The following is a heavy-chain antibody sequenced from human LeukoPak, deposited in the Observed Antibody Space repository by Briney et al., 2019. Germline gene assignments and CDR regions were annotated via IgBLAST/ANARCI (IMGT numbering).Heavy chain of an antibody. CDR2: IYYSGST. Sequence: KSSETLSLTCTVSGGSISGSSYYWGWIRQPPGKGLEWIASIYYSGSTYYNPSLKSRVTISVDTSRNQFSLKLNSVTAADTAVYYCASLAVAGLSEGYWGQGTLVIVSS. CDR3: ASLAVAGLSEGY. J-gene: IGHJ4*02. V-gene: IGHV4-39*01. CDR1: GGSISGSSYY. D-gene: IGHD6-19*01.